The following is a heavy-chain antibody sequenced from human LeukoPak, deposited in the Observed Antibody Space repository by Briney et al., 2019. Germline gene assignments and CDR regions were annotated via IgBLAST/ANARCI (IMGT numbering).Heavy chain of an antibody. D-gene: IGHD3-10*01. CDR3: ARVGLRGHYGSGSYSLFDY. V-gene: IGHV1-2*02. CDR2: INPNSGGT. J-gene: IGHJ4*02. CDR1: GYTFTGYY. Sequence: EASVKVSCKASGYTFTGYYMHWVRQAPGQGLEWMGWINPNSGGTNYAQKFQDRVTMTRDTSISTAYMELSRLRSDDTAVYYCARVGLRGHYGSGSYSLFDYWGQVTLVTVSS.